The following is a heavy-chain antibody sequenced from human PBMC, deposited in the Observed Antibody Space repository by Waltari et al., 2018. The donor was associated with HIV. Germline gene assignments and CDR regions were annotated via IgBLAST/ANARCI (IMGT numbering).Heavy chain of an antibody. CDR1: GGSLNGFY. D-gene: IGHD3-9*01. CDR2: VSHSGAT. Sequence: VQLEQWGGGLLKTAETLSLTCAVYGGSLNGFYWTWIRQSPQKGLEWIGEVSHSGATAYHASLKGLATVSLETAKDSFSLNLKALTAADSALYFCSRGRPPYFGLLTGYTFYFDFWRQGSRVVVSS. V-gene: IGHV4-34*02. J-gene: IGHJ4*02. CDR3: SRGRPPYFGLLTGYTFYFDF.